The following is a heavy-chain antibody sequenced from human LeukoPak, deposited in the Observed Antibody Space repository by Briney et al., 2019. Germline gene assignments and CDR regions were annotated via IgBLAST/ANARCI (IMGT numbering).Heavy chain of an antibody. J-gene: IGHJ4*02. D-gene: IGHD4-11*01. CDR3: AKDVILGYSTSSY. V-gene: IGHV3-23*01. Sequence: QPGGSLRLSCTASGFTFSSYAMSWVRQAPGKGLEWVSAISGSGGSTYYADSVKGRSTISRDNSKNTLYLQMNSLRAEDTAVYYCAKDVILGYSTSSYWGQGTLVTVSS. CDR1: GFTFSSYA. CDR2: ISGSGGST.